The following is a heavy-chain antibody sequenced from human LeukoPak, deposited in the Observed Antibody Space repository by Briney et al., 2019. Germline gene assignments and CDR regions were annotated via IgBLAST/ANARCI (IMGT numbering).Heavy chain of an antibody. J-gene: IGHJ5*01. Sequence: QPGGSLRLPCSASGFILRSHAMHWVRQAPGKGLEYVSRIRDNGGSTYYADSVKGRFTISRDNSKNTLFLQMNSLRAEDTAVYYCARDKGHWAYCGGDCYPFDIDSWGQGTLVTVSS. CDR1: GFILRSHA. CDR2: IRDNGGST. V-gene: IGHV3-64*04. CDR3: ARDKGHWAYCGGDCYPFDIDS. D-gene: IGHD2-21*02.